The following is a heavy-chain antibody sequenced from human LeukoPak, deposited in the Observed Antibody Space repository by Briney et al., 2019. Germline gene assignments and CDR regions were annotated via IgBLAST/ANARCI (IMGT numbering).Heavy chain of an antibody. V-gene: IGHV1-69*13. CDR2: IIPIFGTA. Sequence: ASVKVSCKASGGTFSSYAISWVRQAPGRGLEWMGGIIPIFGTANYAQKFQGRVAITADESTSTAYMELSSLRSEDTAVYYCATGGVDDFWSGYLAYWGQGTLVTVSS. CDR1: GGTFSSYA. D-gene: IGHD3-3*01. CDR3: ATGGVDDFWSGYLAY. J-gene: IGHJ4*02.